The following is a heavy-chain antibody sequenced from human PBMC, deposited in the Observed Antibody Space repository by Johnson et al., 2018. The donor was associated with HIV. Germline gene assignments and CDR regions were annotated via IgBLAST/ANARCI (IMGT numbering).Heavy chain of an antibody. V-gene: IGHV3-72*01. CDR3: ARDRGLWERNGAGAFDI. CDR2: ARNEANSYTI. J-gene: IGHJ3*02. Sequence: VQLVESGGGLAQPGGSLRLSCDTSGFTFSDSFIDWVRQAPGRGLEWLGRARNEANSYTIEYAASVSGRFSISRDHSKNSVFLQMNSLRAEDTAVYYCARDRGLWERNGAGAFDIWGQGTMVTVSS. CDR1: GFTFSDSF. D-gene: IGHD1-26*01.